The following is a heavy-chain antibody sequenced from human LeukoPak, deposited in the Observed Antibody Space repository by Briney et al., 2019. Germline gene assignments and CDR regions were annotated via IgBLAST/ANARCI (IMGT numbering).Heavy chain of an antibody. J-gene: IGHJ4*02. CDR1: GGTFSSYA. Sequence: SVKVSCKDSGGTFSSYAISWVRQAPGQGLEWMGRIIPIFGTANYAQKFQGRVTITTNESTSTAYMGLSSLRSEDTAVYYCARGLPSSGLVYWGQGTLVTVSS. D-gene: IGHD6-19*01. V-gene: IGHV1-69*05. CDR3: ARGLPSSGLVY. CDR2: IIPIFGTA.